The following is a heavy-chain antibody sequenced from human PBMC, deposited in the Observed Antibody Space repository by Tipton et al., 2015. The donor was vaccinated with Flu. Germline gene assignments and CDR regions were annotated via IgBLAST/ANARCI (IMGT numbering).Heavy chain of an antibody. Sequence: TLSLTCTVSGGSISSYYWSWIRQPPGKGLEWIGYIYYSGSTNYNPSLKSRVTISVDTSKNQFSLKLSSVTAADTAVYYCARMAAMPPEGYYYYGMDVWGQGTTVTVSS. CDR3: ARMAAMPPEGYYYYGMDV. J-gene: IGHJ6*02. CDR2: IYYSGST. D-gene: IGHD2-2*01. V-gene: IGHV4-59*01. CDR1: GGSISSYY.